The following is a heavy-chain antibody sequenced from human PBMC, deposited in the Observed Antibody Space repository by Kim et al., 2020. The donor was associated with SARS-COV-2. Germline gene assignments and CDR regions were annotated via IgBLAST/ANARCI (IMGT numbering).Heavy chain of an antibody. CDR2: ISYDGSNK. Sequence: GGSLRLSCAASGFTFSSYAMHWVRQAPGKGLEWVAVISYDGSNKYYADSVKGRFTISRDNSKNTLYLQMNSLRAEDTAVYYCARDSHPGDLLIWFGELLSNYGMDVWGQGTTVTVSS. D-gene: IGHD3-10*01. J-gene: IGHJ6*02. V-gene: IGHV3-30*04. CDR1: GFTFSSYA. CDR3: ARDSHPGDLLIWFGELLSNYGMDV.